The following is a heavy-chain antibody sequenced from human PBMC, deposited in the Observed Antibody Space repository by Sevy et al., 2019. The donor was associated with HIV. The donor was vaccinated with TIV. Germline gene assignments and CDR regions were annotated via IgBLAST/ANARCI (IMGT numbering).Heavy chain of an antibody. Sequence: GGSLRLSCAASGFTFSSYSMNWVRQAPGKGLEWVSSISSSSSYIYYADSVKGRFTISRDNAKNSLYLQMNSLRAEDMDVYYCARDSDIVVVPYYYYYGMDVWGQGTTVTVSS. CDR2: ISSSSSYI. CDR1: GFTFSSYS. V-gene: IGHV3-21*01. D-gene: IGHD2-2*01. J-gene: IGHJ6*02. CDR3: ARDSDIVVVPYYYYYGMDV.